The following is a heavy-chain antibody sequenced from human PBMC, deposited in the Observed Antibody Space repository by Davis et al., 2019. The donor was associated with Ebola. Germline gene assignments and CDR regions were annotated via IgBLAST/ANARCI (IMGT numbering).Heavy chain of an antibody. J-gene: IGHJ3*02. V-gene: IGHV4-30-4*02. CDR2: IYYSGST. D-gene: IGHD6-19*01. Sequence: SETLSLTCTVSGGSISSGDYYWSWIRQPPGKGLEWIGYIYYSGSTYYNPSLKSRVTISVDTSKNQFSLKLSSVTAADTAVYYCARGVAVAGTLSRAFDIWGQGTMVTVSS. CDR1: GGSISSGDYY. CDR3: ARGVAVAGTLSRAFDI.